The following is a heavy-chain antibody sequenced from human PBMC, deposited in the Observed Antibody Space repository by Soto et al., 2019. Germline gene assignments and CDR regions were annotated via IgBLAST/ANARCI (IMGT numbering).Heavy chain of an antibody. CDR2: INTAGTVT. CDR3: ARDLTSLGTPGDDFDY. D-gene: IGHD7-27*01. CDR1: GFTFNNYW. Sequence: EVQLVESGGGLVQPGGSLRLSCAASGFTFNNYWMHWVRQAPGKGLVWVSRINTAGTVTSYADSVKGRFSISRDNARNTRYLQMNSMRDDDTAVYYCARDLTSLGTPGDDFDYWGQGTLVTVSS. V-gene: IGHV3-74*01. J-gene: IGHJ4*02.